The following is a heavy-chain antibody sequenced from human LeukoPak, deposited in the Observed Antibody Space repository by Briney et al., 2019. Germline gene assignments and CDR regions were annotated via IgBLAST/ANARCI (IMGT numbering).Heavy chain of an antibody. J-gene: IGHJ4*02. CDR2: IYHGGST. V-gene: IGHV4-4*02. D-gene: IGHD1-14*01. Sequence: SGTLSLTCAVSGDSISSSNWWRWVRQPPGKGLEWIGEIYHGGSTDYNPSLKSRVTISLDKSKNQFSLELISVTAADTAVYYCARLYNIFDYWGQGILVTVSS. CDR1: GDSISSSNW. CDR3: ARLYNIFDY.